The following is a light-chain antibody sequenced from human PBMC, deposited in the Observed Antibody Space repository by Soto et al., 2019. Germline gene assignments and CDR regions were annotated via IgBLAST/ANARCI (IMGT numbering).Light chain of an antibody. CDR3: SSYTSGSTLAL. CDR1: SSDVGGYNY. J-gene: IGLJ2*01. Sequence: QSVLTQPASVSGSPGQSITISCTGISSDVGGYNYVSWYQHHPGKAPKLLLYDVSNRPSGLSNRFSGSKSGNTASLIISGLQAEDEAAYYCSSYTSGSTLALFGGGTKLTVL. V-gene: IGLV2-14*03. CDR2: DVS.